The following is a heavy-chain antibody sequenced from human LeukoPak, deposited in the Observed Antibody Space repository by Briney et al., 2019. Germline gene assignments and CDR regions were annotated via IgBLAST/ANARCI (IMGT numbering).Heavy chain of an antibody. CDR3: ASGGQIWIS. CDR1: VFTFSSYA. D-gene: IGHD5-18*01. Sequence: GGSLRLSCAASVFTFSSYAMSWVRQAPGKGLEWVANIKQDGSEKNYADSVKGRSTISTDNAKHSLYLQMNSLRAEDTAVYYCASGGQIWISWGQGTLVTVSS. CDR2: IKQDGSEK. J-gene: IGHJ5*02. V-gene: IGHV3-7*01.